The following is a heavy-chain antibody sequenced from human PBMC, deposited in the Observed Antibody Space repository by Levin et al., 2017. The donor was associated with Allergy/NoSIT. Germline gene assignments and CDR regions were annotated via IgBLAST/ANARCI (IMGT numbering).Heavy chain of an antibody. V-gene: IGHV1-2*02. Sequence: ASVKVSCEAAGYTFTDHYMHWVRQAPGQGLEWMGWVNCNSGDTHYAQKFQDRVTMTRDTSITTAYIEVSSLRFEETALYFCARNDYGDYVQNFDYWGQGTLVTVSS. J-gene: IGHJ4*02. CDR1: GYTFTDHY. D-gene: IGHD4-17*01. CDR2: VNCNSGDT. CDR3: ARNDYGDYVQNFDY.